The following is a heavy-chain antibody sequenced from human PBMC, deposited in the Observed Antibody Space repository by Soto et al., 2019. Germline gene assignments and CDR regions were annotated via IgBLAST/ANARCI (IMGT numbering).Heavy chain of an antibody. CDR2: IYYSGST. V-gene: IGHV4-59*01. J-gene: IGHJ6*02. CDR1: GDSISHYY. CDR3: ARHKGASPCYGIDV. Sequence: QVQLQESGPGLVKPSETLSLTCAISGDSISHYYWTWIRQSPGRGLEWIGYIYYSGSTTYSPSLKSRVTISVDTSENQLSLKLRSVTAADTAVYYCARHKGASPCYGIDVWGQGTAVTVSS. D-gene: IGHD2-21*01.